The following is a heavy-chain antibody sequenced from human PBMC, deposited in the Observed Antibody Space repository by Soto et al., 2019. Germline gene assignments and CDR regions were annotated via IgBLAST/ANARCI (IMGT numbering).Heavy chain of an antibody. V-gene: IGHV3-23*01. CDR1: GFTFSSYA. Sequence: DVQLLESGGGLVQPGGSLRLSCAASGFTFSSYAMSWVRQAPGKGLEWVSAISAIDFSTYYADSVKGRFTISRDNSKNTLYLQMNSLRAEDKAVYYCARRDGLDYWGQGTLVTVSS. CDR2: ISAIDFST. J-gene: IGHJ4*02. CDR3: ARRDGLDY.